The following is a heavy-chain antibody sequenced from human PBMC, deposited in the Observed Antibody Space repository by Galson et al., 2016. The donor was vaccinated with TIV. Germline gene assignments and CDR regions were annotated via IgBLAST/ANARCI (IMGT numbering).Heavy chain of an antibody. CDR2: IYYSGTTNY. D-gene: IGHD3-10*01. CDR1: GVSISSYH. Sequence: ETLSLTCSVSGVSISSYHWTWIRQPPGKGLEWMGYIYYSGTTNYNYNPSLESRVTMSVDTSKTQVSLELYSVTAADTAMYFCARAPYGENWYFDLWGRGTLVTVSS. CDR3: ARAPYGENWYFDL. V-gene: IGHV4-59*08. J-gene: IGHJ2*01.